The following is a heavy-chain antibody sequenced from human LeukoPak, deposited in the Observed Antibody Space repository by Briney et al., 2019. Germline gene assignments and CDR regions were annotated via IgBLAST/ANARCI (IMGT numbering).Heavy chain of an antibody. Sequence: ASVKVSCKASGYTFTGYYMHWVRQAPGQGLEWMGWINPNTGGTNYAQRFQGRVTITADKSTSTAYMELSSLRSEDTAVYYCARRRGTTETKWYYMDVWGKGTTVTVSS. CDR1: GYTFTGYY. D-gene: IGHD1-1*01. J-gene: IGHJ6*03. V-gene: IGHV1-2*02. CDR3: ARRRGTTETKWYYMDV. CDR2: INPNTGGT.